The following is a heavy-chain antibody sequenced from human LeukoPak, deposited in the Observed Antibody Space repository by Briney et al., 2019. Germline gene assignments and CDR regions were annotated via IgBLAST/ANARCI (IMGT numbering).Heavy chain of an antibody. CDR1: GYTFTSYD. CDR2: MNPNSGNT. Sequence: ASVKVSCKASGYTFTSYDINWVRQATGQGLEWMGWMNPNSGNTGYAQKFQGRVTMTRSTSISTAYMELSSLRSEDTAVYYCASVSTGQYYYYYYGMDVWGQGTTVTVSS. CDR3: ASVSTGQYYYYYYGMDV. D-gene: IGHD4-17*01. J-gene: IGHJ6*02. V-gene: IGHV1-8*01.